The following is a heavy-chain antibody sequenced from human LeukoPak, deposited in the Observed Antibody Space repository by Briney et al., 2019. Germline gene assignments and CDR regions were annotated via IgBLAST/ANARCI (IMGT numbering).Heavy chain of an antibody. V-gene: IGHV4-39*01. CDR1: GGSISSSSYY. D-gene: IGHD2-2*01. CDR3: ARHGASDYYYGMDV. CDR2: IYYSGST. Sequence: SGTLSLTCAVSGGSISSSSYYWGWIRQPPGKGLEWIGSIYYSGSTYYNPSLKSRVTISVDTSKNQFSLKLSSVTAADTAVYYCARHGASDYYYGMDVWGQGTTVTVSS. J-gene: IGHJ6*02.